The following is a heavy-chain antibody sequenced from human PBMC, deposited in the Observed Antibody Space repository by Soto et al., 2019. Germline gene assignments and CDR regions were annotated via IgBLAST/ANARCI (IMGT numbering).Heavy chain of an antibody. D-gene: IGHD6-19*01. CDR1: GYTFSNYG. J-gene: IGHJ4*02. CDR2: ISGYNGNT. Sequence: QVQLVQSGGEVKQPGASVKVSCKTSGYTFSNYGISWVRQAPGQGLEWVGWISGYNGNTKHAQNVQGRVTLTRDTSTSTAYMELRCLTSDDPAVYYCARDRDTSGWYRSNYWGQVTLVSVSS. V-gene: IGHV1-18*01. CDR3: ARDRDTSGWYRSNY.